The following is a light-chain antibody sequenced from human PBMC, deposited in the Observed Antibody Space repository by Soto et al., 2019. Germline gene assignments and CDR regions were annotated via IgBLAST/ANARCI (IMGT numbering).Light chain of an antibody. CDR1: SSDVGGYDF. CDR3: TSYTRSDIGV. Sequence: QSALTQPASVSGSPGQSITISCTGTSSDVGGYDFVSWYQQRPGKAPKLIIYDVSNRPSGVSNRFSGSNSGNTASLTISGLQAEDEADYYCTSYTRSDIGVFGGGTKLTVL. V-gene: IGLV2-14*01. J-gene: IGLJ3*02. CDR2: DVS.